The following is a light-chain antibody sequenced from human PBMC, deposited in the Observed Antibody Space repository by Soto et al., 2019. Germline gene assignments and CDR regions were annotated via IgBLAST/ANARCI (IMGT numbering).Light chain of an antibody. Sequence: DIQMTQSPSTLSASVGDRLSITCRASQSITNWLAWYQQKPGKAPKLLIYDASSLESGVPSTFSGSGSGTEFTLTITSLQPDDFATYYCQQYNSYSWTFGQGTKVDIK. V-gene: IGKV1-5*01. CDR3: QQYNSYSWT. J-gene: IGKJ1*01. CDR2: DAS. CDR1: QSITNW.